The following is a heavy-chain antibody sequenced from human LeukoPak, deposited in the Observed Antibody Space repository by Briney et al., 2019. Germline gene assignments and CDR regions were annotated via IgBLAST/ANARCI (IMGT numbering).Heavy chain of an antibody. J-gene: IGHJ3*02. CDR2: ISYDGSKK. CDR3: ARAVNAFDI. Sequence: PGRSLRLSCAACGFTYSSYAMHWVRPGPAKGLEGVADISYDGSKKYYADSVKDRFTISRDNSKNTLYLQMNNLRADDTALYYCARAVNAFDIWGQGTMVTVSS. CDR1: GFTYSSYA. D-gene: IGHD3-10*01. V-gene: IGHV3-30-3*01.